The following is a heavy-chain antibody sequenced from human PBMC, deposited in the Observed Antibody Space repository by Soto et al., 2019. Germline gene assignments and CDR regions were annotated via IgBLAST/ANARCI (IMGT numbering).Heavy chain of an antibody. CDR2: IYYRGGT. J-gene: IGHJ5*02. CDR3: ARQDSSGWSNWFDP. V-gene: IGHV4-39*01. D-gene: IGHD6-19*01. CDR1: GASISSSSYY. Sequence: LPLPESGPGLVKPSEPLSLTCTVSGASISSSSYYWGWTRHPPGKGRGWFGRIYYRGGTYYTPYLKSRVTISVDTSKNQFSLKLRSVSAADTAVYDCARQDSSGWSNWFDPWGQGNLVTVSS.